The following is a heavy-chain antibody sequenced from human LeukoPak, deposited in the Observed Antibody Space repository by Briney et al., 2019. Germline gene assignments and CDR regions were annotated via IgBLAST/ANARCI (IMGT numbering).Heavy chain of an antibody. J-gene: IGHJ4*02. CDR3: AKGGISLVRGSFDY. Sequence: PGGSLRLSCAASGFTFSSYAMSWVRQAPGKGLEWVSALSGGGADTYYAGSVKGRFTISRDNSKNTLYLQMNSLRVEDTAVYYCAKGGISLVRGSFDYWGQGALVTVSS. CDR1: GFTFSSYA. D-gene: IGHD3-10*01. V-gene: IGHV3-23*01. CDR2: LSGGGADT.